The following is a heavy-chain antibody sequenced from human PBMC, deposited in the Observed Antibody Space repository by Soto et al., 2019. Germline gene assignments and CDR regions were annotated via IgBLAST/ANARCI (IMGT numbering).Heavy chain of an antibody. J-gene: IGHJ4*02. V-gene: IGHV4-34*01. CDR1: GGSFSGYY. CDR2: INLSGST. CDR3: ARDKITALFDY. Sequence: QVQLQQWGAGLLKPSETLSLTCAVYGGSFSGYYWTWIRQPPGTGLEWIGEINLSGSTNYNPSLKSRVTISVVTSKNQFSLKLTSVTAADTAVYYCARDKITALFDYWGQGTLVTVSS. D-gene: IGHD3-10*01.